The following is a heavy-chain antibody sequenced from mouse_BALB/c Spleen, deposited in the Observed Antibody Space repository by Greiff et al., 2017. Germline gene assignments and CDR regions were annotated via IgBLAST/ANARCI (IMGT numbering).Heavy chain of an antibody. Sequence: QVQLQQSAAELARPGASVKMSCKASGYTFTSYTMHWVKQRPGQGLEWIGYINPSSGYTEYNQKFKDKTTLTADKSSSTAYMQLSSLTSEDSAVYYCARCDYDGESYCDYWGQGTTLTVSS. CDR3: ARCDYDGESYCDY. CDR1: GYTFTSYT. J-gene: IGHJ2*01. D-gene: IGHD2-4*01. CDR2: INPSSGYT. V-gene: IGHV1-4*02.